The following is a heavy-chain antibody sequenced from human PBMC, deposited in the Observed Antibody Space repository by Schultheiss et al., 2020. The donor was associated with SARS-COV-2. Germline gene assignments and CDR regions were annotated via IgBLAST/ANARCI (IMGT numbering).Heavy chain of an antibody. CDR1: GGSISSGGYY. CDR3: ARDIGQLGLYYYGMDV. D-gene: IGHD6-6*01. V-gene: IGHV4-31*03. J-gene: IGHJ6*02. Sequence: SETLSLTCTVSGGSISSGGYYWSWIRQHPGKGLEWIGYIYYSGSTYYNPSLKSRVTISVDTSKNQFSLKLSSVTAADTAVYYCARDIGQLGLYYYGMDVWGQGTTVTVSS. CDR2: IYYSGST.